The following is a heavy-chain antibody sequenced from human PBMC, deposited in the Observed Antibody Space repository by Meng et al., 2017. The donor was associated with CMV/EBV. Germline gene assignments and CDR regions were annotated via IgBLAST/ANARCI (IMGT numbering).Heavy chain of an antibody. Sequence: GVLKISCAASGFTFSSYSMNWVRQAPGKGLEWVSSISSSSYIYYADSVKGRFTISRDNAKNSLYLQMNSLRAEDTAVYYCARDGLECSSTSCDYYYYYGMDVWGQGTTVTVSS. CDR1: GFTFSSYS. J-gene: IGHJ6*02. V-gene: IGHV3-21*01. CDR3: ARDGLECSSTSCDYYYYYGMDV. D-gene: IGHD2-2*01. CDR2: ISSSSYI.